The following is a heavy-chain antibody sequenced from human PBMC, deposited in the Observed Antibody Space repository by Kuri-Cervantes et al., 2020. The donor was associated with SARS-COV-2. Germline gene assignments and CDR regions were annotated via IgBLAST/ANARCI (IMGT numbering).Heavy chain of an antibody. CDR1: GGSISSYY. CDR2: IYYSGST. D-gene: IGHD2-15*01. V-gene: IGHV4-59*01. CDR3: ARLLVSVVVVQPATRDAGYYMDF. Sequence: SETLSLTCTVSGGSISSYYWSWIRQPPGKGLEWIGYIYYSGSTNYNPSLKSRVTISVDTSKNQFSLKLSSVTAADTAVYYCARLLVSVVVVQPATRDAGYYMDFWDKGAMVTVSS. J-gene: IGHJ6*03.